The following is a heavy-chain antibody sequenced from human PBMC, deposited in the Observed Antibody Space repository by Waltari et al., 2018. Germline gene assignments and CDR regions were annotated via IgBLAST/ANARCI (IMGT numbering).Heavy chain of an antibody. V-gene: IGHV3-7*01. CDR3: ARGFGTHD. Sequence: EVQLAESGGGLVQPGGSLTLSCGGAGFGFSSDWMSWVRQTPEKGLEWLANIKSDGSEKYYADSVKGRFTISRDNAKNSLYLQMNSLRSDDTAMYYCARGFGTHDWGQGTLVTVSS. D-gene: IGHD3-3*01. CDR1: GFGFSSDW. J-gene: IGHJ4*02. CDR2: IKSDGSEK.